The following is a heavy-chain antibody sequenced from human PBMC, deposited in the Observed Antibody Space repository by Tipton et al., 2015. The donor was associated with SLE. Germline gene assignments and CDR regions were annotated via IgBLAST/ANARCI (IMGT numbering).Heavy chain of an antibody. CDR2: IYYSGRT. V-gene: IGHV4-31*11. CDR1: GYSISSGYY. Sequence: TLSLTCAVSGYSISSGYYWGWIRQPPGKGLEWIGYIYYSGRTYYNPSLKSRVTISVDTSKNRFSLKLSSVTAADTAVYYCARGMWRWLVEEGYYFDYWGQGTLVTVSS. J-gene: IGHJ4*02. D-gene: IGHD6-19*01. CDR3: ARGMWRWLVEEGYYFDY.